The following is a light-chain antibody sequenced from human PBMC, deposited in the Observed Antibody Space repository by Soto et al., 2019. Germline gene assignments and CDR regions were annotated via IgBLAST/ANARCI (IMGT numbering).Light chain of an antibody. CDR3: QQRSNWPVT. Sequence: IVLTQSPATPSLSPGERATLSCRASQIFISYLAWYQQKPGQAHRLLIYDASNRATGIPARFSGSGSGTDFTLTISSLEPEDFAVYYCQQRSNWPVTFGQGTRLEIK. V-gene: IGKV3-11*01. CDR2: DAS. J-gene: IGKJ5*01. CDR1: QIFISY.